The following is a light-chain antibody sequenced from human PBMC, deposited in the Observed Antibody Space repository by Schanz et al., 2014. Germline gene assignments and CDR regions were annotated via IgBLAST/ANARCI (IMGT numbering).Light chain of an antibody. V-gene: IGLV9-49*01. CDR1: SGYSNYK. Sequence: QSVLTQPPSASASLGASVTLTCTLSSGYSNYKVDWYQQRPGKGPRFVMRVGTGGIVGSKGDGIPDRFSVLGSGLNRYLTIKNIQEEDESDYHCGADHGSGSNFVLGWVFGGGTKLTVL. CDR3: GADHGSGSNFVLGWV. CDR2: VGTGGIVG. J-gene: IGLJ3*02.